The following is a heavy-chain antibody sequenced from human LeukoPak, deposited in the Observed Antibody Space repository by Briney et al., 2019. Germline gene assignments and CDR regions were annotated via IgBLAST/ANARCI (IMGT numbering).Heavy chain of an antibody. Sequence: PGGSLRLSCAASGLTFSNAWMSWVRQAPGKGLEWVGRIKSKTDGGATDYAAPVKGRFTISRDDSKNTLYLQMNSLKTEDTAVYYCTTYDSSYYYYGMDVWGQGTTVTVSS. CDR2: IKSKTDGGAT. CDR3: TTYDSSYYYYGMDV. CDR1: GLTFSNAW. J-gene: IGHJ6*02. D-gene: IGHD3-3*01. V-gene: IGHV3-15*01.